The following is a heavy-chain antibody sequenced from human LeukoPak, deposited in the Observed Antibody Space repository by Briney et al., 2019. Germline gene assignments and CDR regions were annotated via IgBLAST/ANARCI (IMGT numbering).Heavy chain of an antibody. Sequence: SQTLSLTCSVSGGSISSSSYCWGWVRQPPGKGLEWIGNICYSGSTYSNPSLKSRVTISVDTSKNQFSLKLSSVTAADTAVYYCARLPDNYYDSSGYPYYFDYWGREPWSPSPQ. CDR1: GGSISSSSYC. D-gene: IGHD3-22*01. V-gene: IGHV4-39*01. CDR3: ARLPDNYYDSSGYPYYFDY. J-gene: IGHJ4*02. CDR2: ICYSGST.